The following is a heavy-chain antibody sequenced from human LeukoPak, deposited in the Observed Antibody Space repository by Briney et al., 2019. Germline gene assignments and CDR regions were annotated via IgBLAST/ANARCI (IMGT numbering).Heavy chain of an antibody. CDR2: ISAYNGNT. CDR3: ARNLYDSSGYLDYSGMDV. D-gene: IGHD3-22*01. V-gene: IGHV1-18*01. Sequence: ASVKVCCKASGYTFTSYGISWVRQAPGQGLEWMGWISAYNGNTNYAQKLQGRVTMTTDTSTSTAYMELRSLRSDDAAVYYCARNLYDSSGYLDYSGMDVWGQGTTVTVSS. CDR1: GYTFTSYG. J-gene: IGHJ6*02.